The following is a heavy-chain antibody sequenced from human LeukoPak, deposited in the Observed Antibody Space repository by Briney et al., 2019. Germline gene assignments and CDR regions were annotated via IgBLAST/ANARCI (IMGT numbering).Heavy chain of an antibody. J-gene: IGHJ2*01. V-gene: IGHV4-4*07. CDR1: RDSISTTY. Sequence: PSETLSLTCTVSRDSISTTYLSWLRQPAGKGLEWIGRIYTSGNTNYNPSLKSRVTMSVDTSKNQFSLRLASVTAADTALYYCVRDPSSWYFDLWGRGTLVTVSS. CDR3: VRDPSSWYFDL. CDR2: IYTSGNT.